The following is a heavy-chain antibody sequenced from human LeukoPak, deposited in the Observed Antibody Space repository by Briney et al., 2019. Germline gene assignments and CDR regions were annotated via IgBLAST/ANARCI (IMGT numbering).Heavy chain of an antibody. Sequence: PGGSLRLSCAASGFTFSSYEMNWVRQAPGKGLEWVSYISSSGSTIYYADSVKGRFTISRDNAENSLYLQMNSLRAEDTAVYYCARELYSSSWYFDYWGQGTLVTVSS. V-gene: IGHV3-48*03. CDR1: GFTFSSYE. D-gene: IGHD6-13*01. CDR3: ARELYSSSWYFDY. CDR2: ISSSGSTI. J-gene: IGHJ4*02.